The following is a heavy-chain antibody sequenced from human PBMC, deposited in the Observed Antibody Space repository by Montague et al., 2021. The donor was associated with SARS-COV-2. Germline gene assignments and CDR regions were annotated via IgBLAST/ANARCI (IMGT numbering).Heavy chain of an antibody. J-gene: IGHJ6*02. V-gene: IGHV3-48*03. CDR1: GFTFTHYE. CDR2: ISSSGSII. Sequence: LRLSCAASGFTFTHYEMNWVRQALGKGLEWVSYISSSGSIIYYADSVKGRFTISRDVAKNSLYLQMSSLRAEDTAVYYCARDREYCSSASCYDIYYGMDVWGPGTTVTVSS. D-gene: IGHD2-2*01. CDR3: ARDREYCSSASCYDIYYGMDV.